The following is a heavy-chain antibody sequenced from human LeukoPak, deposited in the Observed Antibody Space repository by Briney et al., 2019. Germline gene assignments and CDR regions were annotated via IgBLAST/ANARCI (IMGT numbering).Heavy chain of an antibody. J-gene: IGHJ4*02. V-gene: IGHV3-23*01. CDR3: AKDLWFGPYYFDY. Sequence: GGSLRLSCVASGFTFSSYAMSWVRQAPGKGLEWVSAISGSGGSTYYADSVKGRFTISRDNSKNTLYLQMNSLRAEDTAVYYCAKDLWFGPYYFDYWGQGTLVTVSS. D-gene: IGHD3-10*01. CDR1: GFTFSSYA. CDR2: ISGSGGST.